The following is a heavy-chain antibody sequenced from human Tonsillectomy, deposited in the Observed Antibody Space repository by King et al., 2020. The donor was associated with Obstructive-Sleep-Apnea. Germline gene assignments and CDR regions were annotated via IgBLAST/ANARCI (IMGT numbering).Heavy chain of an antibody. V-gene: IGHV3-23*04. Sequence: VQLVESGGGLVQPGGSLRLSCAASGFTFSSYAMSWVRQAPGKGLEWVSAISGSGGSTYYADSVKGRFTISRDNSKNTLYLQMNSLRAEDTAVYYWVADSSGYSYYFDYWGQGTLVTVSS. CDR1: GFTFSSYA. CDR2: ISGSGGST. D-gene: IGHD3-22*01. CDR3: VADSSGYSYYFDY. J-gene: IGHJ4*02.